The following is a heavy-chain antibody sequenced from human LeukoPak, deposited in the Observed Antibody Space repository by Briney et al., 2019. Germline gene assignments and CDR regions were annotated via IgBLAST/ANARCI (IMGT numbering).Heavy chain of an antibody. CDR1: GGSIRSGSFY. D-gene: IGHD3-3*01. CDR2: IYTSGST. Sequence: KPSETLSLNCPGSGGSIRSGSFYLSWIRQPAGKGLEWIGRIYTSGSTNYSPSLKSRVTISVDTSKNQFSLKLSSVTAADTAVYYCARDSGSYDFWSGYADYWGQGTLVTVSS. V-gene: IGHV4-61*02. J-gene: IGHJ4*02. CDR3: ARDSGSYDFWSGYADY.